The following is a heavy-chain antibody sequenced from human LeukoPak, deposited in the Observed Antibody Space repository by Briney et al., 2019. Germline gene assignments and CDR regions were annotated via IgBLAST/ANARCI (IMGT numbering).Heavy chain of an antibody. CDR1: GYTFTSYD. CDR2: MNPNSGNT. J-gene: IGHJ6*03. V-gene: IGHV1-8*03. CDR3: ARGLQGGPYYYYYYTDV. Sequence: ASVKVSCKASGYTFTSYDINWVRQATGQGLEWMGWMNPNSGNTGYAQKFQGRVTITRNTSISTAYMELSGLRSEDTAVYYCARGLQGGPYYYYYYTDVWGKGTTVTVSS. D-gene: IGHD3-10*01.